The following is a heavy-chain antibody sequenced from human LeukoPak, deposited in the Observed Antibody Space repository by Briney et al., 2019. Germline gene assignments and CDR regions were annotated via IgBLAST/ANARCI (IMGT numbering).Heavy chain of an antibody. D-gene: IGHD6-19*01. Sequence: ASVKVSCKASGSTFTSYGISWVRQAPGQGLEWMGWISAYNGNTNYAQKLQGRVTMTTDTSTSTAYMELRSLRSDDTAVYYCARKAVADPMVYYFDYWGQGTLVTVSS. J-gene: IGHJ4*02. CDR1: GSTFTSYG. CDR2: ISAYNGNT. V-gene: IGHV1-18*01. CDR3: ARKAVADPMVYYFDY.